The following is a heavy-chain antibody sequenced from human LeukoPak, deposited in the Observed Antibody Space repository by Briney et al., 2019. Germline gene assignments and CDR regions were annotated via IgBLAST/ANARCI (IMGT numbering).Heavy chain of an antibody. D-gene: IGHD3-22*01. CDR3: ARLGHSSGYSYYFDY. Sequence: SRTLSLTCTVSGGSISSGGYYWSWIRQHPGKGLEWIGYIYYSGSTYYNPSLKSRVTISVDTSKNQFSLKLSSVTAADTAVYYCARLGHSSGYSYYFDYWGQGTLVTVSS. V-gene: IGHV4-31*03. J-gene: IGHJ4*02. CDR1: GGSISSGGYY. CDR2: IYYSGST.